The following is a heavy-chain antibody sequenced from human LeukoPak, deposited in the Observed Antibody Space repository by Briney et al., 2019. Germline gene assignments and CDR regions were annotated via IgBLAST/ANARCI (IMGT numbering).Heavy chain of an antibody. CDR1: GYTVSTNC. V-gene: IGHV3-53*04. CDR2: IYSGGTT. Sequence: GGSLRLSCAASGYTVSTNCMTWVRQAPGKGLEWVSTIYSGGTTYYADSVMGRFTISRHNSRNTLYLQMNSLRAEDTAVYYCARVDTVMAYYFDLWGQGTLVTVSS. D-gene: IGHD5-18*01. CDR3: ARVDTVMAYYFDL. J-gene: IGHJ4*02.